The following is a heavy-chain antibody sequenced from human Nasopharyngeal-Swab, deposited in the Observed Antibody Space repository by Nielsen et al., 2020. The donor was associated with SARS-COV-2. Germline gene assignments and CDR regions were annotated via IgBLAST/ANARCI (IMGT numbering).Heavy chain of an antibody. J-gene: IGHJ6*02. Sequence: AGSLSLSCTVSGSTNSSRSYYLAWFRKPPGKGLEWIGSIYYSGSTYYNPSLKSRVTISVDTSKNQFSLKLSSVTAADTAVYYCARDRKQWLVYYYYGMDVWGQGTTVTVSS. CDR2: IYYSGST. CDR1: GSTNSSRSYY. V-gene: IGHV4-39*07. CDR3: ARDRKQWLVYYYYGMDV. D-gene: IGHD6-19*01.